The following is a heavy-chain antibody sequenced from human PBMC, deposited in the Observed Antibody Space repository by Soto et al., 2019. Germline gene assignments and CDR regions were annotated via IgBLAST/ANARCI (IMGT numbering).Heavy chain of an antibody. Sequence: QGQLVQSGAEVKKPGASVKVSCKASGYTFTGYYIHWVRQAPGQGLEWMGWINPKSGVTNYAQKSQGRVTMITDTSISTAYMELSRLRSDDTAVYYCARDMAYGDFLPALFWGQGTLVTVSS. J-gene: IGHJ4*02. CDR2: INPKSGVT. V-gene: IGHV1-2*02. CDR3: ARDMAYGDFLPALF. CDR1: GYTFTGYY. D-gene: IGHD4-17*01.